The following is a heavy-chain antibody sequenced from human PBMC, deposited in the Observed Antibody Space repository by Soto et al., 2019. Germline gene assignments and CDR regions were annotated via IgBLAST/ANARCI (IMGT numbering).Heavy chain of an antibody. Sequence: GGSLRLSCAASGFTVSSNYMSWVRQAPGKGLEWVSVIYSGGSTYYADSVRGRFTISRDNSKNTLYLQMNSLRAEDTAVYYCARIKSLLVDYWGQGTLVTVSS. J-gene: IGHJ4*02. V-gene: IGHV3-53*01. CDR1: GFTVSSNY. CDR2: IYSGGST. CDR3: ARIKSLLVDY.